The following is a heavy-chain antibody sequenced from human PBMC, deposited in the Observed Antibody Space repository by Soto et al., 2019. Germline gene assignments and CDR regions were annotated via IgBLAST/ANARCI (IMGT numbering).Heavy chain of an antibody. CDR1: GGSISSSNW. CDR3: ARIAAAGTYFQH. CDR2: IYHSGST. V-gene: IGHV4-4*02. Sequence: QVQLQESGPGLVKPSGTLSLTCAVSGGSISSSNWWSWVRQPPGKGLEWIGEIYHSGSTNYNPSLKSPVXTXVXXSKHQFPLKLSSVTAADTAVYYCARIAAAGTYFQHWGQGTLVTVSS. J-gene: IGHJ1*01. D-gene: IGHD6-13*01.